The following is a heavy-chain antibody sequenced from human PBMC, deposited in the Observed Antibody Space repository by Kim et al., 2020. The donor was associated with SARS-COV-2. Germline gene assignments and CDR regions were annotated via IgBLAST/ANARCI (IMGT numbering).Heavy chain of an antibody. V-gene: IGHV4-4*02. Sequence: SETLSLTCAVSGGSISSSNWWSWVRQPPGKGLEWIGEIYHSGSTNYNPSLKSRVTISVDKSKNQFSLKLSSVTAADTAVYYCASFHRVVAGFFDYWGQGTLVTVSS. CDR1: GGSISSSNW. CDR2: IYHSGST. J-gene: IGHJ4*02. D-gene: IGHD6-19*01. CDR3: ASFHRVVAGFFDY.